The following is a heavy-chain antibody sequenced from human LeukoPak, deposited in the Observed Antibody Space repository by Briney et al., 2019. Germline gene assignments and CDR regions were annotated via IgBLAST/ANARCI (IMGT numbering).Heavy chain of an antibody. CDR2: MNPNSGNT. CDR1: GYTFTSYD. J-gene: IGHJ4*02. V-gene: IGHV1-8*03. Sequence: GASVKVSCKASGYTFTSYDINWVRQATGQGLEWMGWMNPNSGNTGYAQKFQGRVTITRNTSISTAYMELSSLRSDDTAVYYCARKFLGSRGYYFDYWGQGTLATVSS. CDR3: ARKFLGSRGYYFDY. D-gene: IGHD3-10*01.